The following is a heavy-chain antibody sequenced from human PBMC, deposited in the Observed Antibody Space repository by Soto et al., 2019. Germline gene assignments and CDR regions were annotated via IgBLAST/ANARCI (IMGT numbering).Heavy chain of an antibody. CDR2: IFSNDEK. Sequence: SGPTLVNPTETLTLTCTVSGFSLSNARMGVSWIRQPPGKALEWLAHIFSNDEKSYSTSLKSRLTISKDTSKSQVVLTMTNMDPVDTATYYCARINYDFWSGYYRWFDPWGQGTLVTVSS. D-gene: IGHD3-3*01. J-gene: IGHJ5*02. CDR3: ARINYDFWSGYYRWFDP. CDR1: GFSLSNARMG. V-gene: IGHV2-26*01.